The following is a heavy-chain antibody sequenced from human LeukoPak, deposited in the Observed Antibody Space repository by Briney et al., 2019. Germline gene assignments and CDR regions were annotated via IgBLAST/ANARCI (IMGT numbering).Heavy chain of an antibody. CDR2: ISSSSSTI. V-gene: IGHV3-48*01. CDR3: ARDYSSSWYHYYYYGMDV. J-gene: IGHJ6*02. D-gene: IGHD6-13*01. CDR1: GFTFSSYS. Sequence: RGGSLRLSCAASGFTFSSYSMNWVRQAPGKGLEWVSYISSSSSTIYYADSVKGRFTISRDNAKNSLYLQMNSLRAEDTAVYYCARDYSSSWYHYYYYGMDVWGQGTTVTVSS.